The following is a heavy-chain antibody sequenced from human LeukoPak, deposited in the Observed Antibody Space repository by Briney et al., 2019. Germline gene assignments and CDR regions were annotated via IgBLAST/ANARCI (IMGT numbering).Heavy chain of an antibody. D-gene: IGHD6-13*01. CDR2: IYHSGST. CDR1: GGSISSGGYS. J-gene: IGHJ4*02. Sequence: SSETLSLTCAVSGGSISSGGYSWSWIRQPPGKGLEWIGYIYHSGSTYYNPSLKSRVTISVDRSKNQFSLKLSSVTAADTAVYYCARASSSWYYFDYWSQGTLVTVSS. CDR3: ARASSSWYYFDY. V-gene: IGHV4-30-2*01.